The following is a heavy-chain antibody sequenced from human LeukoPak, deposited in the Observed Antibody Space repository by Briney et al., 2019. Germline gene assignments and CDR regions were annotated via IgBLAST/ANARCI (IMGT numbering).Heavy chain of an antibody. J-gene: IGHJ3*02. D-gene: IGHD3-22*01. V-gene: IGHV3-21*01. CDR3: ARDYYDSSGYFPNAFDI. CDR2: ISSSSSYI. Sequence: GGSLRLSCAASGFTFSSYEMNWVRQAPGKGLEWVSSISSSSSYIYYADSVEGRFTISRDNAKNSLYLQMSSLRAEDTAVYYCARDYYDSSGYFPNAFDIWGQGTMVTVSS. CDR1: GFTFSSYE.